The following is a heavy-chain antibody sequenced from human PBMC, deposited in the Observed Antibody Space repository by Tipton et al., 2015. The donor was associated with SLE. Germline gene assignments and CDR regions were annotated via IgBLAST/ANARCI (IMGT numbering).Heavy chain of an antibody. Sequence: TLSLTCTVSGVSINDYYWSWIRQPPGKGLEWIGHMYYTGSTSYNPSLQSRVTMSVDTSKNQFSLSLRSVTAADTAVYYCARHRDCTSISCQANWFDPWGQGSLVTVSS. CDR3: ARHRDCTSISCQANWFDP. D-gene: IGHD2-2*01. J-gene: IGHJ5*02. CDR1: GVSINDYY. CDR2: MYYTGST. V-gene: IGHV4-59*08.